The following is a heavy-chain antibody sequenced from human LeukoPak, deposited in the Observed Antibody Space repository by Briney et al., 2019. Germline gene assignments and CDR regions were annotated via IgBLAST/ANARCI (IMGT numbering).Heavy chain of an antibody. V-gene: IGHV4-38-2*01. J-gene: IGHJ4*02. CDR1: GYSISSGYY. Sequence: SETLSLTCAVSGYSISSGYYWDWIRQPPGKGLEWIVSVYHSGSTYYNPSLKSRALMSLDTSKNHFSLKLSSVTAADTAVYYCARRVGSGTYYSFDYWGQGTLVTVSS. CDR3: ARRVGSGTYYSFDY. CDR2: VYHSGST. D-gene: IGHD3-10*01.